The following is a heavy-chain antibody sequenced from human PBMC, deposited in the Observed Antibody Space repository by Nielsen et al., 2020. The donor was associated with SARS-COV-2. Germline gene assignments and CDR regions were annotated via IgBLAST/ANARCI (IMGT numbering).Heavy chain of an antibody. J-gene: IGHJ6*02. D-gene: IGHD4-17*01. V-gene: IGHV4-34*01. CDR2: INHSGST. CDR3: ARGRVGYGDYVGDYYTYGMDV. Sequence: SETLSLTCAVYGGSFSGYYWRWIRQPPGKGLEWIGEINHSGSTNYNPSLKSRVTISVDTSKNQFSLKLSSVTAADTAVYFCARGRVGYGDYVGDYYTYGMDVWGQGTTVTVSS. CDR1: GGSFSGYY.